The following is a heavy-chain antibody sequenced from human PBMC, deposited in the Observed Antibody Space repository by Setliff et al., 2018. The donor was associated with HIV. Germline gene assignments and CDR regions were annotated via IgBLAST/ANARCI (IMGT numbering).Heavy chain of an antibody. CDR3: ARGMNAVRYFDWLDAFDI. D-gene: IGHD3-9*01. CDR1: GYTFIHYD. CDR2: INTDTGNT. J-gene: IGHJ3*02. Sequence: EASVKVSCKTSGYTFIHYDIHWVRQAPGERLEWLGWINTDTGNTKYSQKFQDRLTFTRDTSALTADMELSSLRSEDTAVYFCARGMNAVRYFDWLDAFDIWGQGTMVTVSS. V-gene: IGHV1-3*04.